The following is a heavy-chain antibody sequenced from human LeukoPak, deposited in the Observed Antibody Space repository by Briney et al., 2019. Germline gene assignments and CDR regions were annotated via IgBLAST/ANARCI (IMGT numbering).Heavy chain of an antibody. CDR2: IYTSGST. CDR3: ARDDPLGY. Sequence: SQTLSLTCTVSGGSISSGSYYWSWIRQPAGKGLEWIGRIYTSGSTNYNPSLKSRVTISVDTSKNQFSLKPSSVTAADTAVYYCARDDPLGYWGQGTLVTVSS. J-gene: IGHJ4*02. V-gene: IGHV4-61*02. CDR1: GGSISSGSYY.